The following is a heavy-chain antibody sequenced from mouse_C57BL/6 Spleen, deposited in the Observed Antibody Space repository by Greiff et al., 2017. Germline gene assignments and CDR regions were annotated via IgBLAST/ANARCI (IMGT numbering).Heavy chain of an antibody. CDR2: LRNKATGYPT. Sequence: EVKLVESGGGLVQPGGSLRLSCAASGFTFTDSSMSWVRQPPGKALAWLGFLRNKATGYPTEYSASVKGRFTISSDNSQSILYLQMNVLRSEDSATYYCERYVSSSLYYMEDWGKGTAVTVSS. CDR3: ERYVSSSLYYMED. CDR1: GFTFTDSS. V-gene: IGHV7-3*01. D-gene: IGHD1-1*01. J-gene: IGHJ4*01.